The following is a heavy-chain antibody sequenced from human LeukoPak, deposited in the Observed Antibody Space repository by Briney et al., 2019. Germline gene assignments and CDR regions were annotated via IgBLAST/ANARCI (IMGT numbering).Heavy chain of an antibody. D-gene: IGHD3-3*01. CDR2: INPNSGGT. CDR3: ARESPAIFGVPGD. Sequence: ASVKVSCKASGYTFTGYYMHWVRQAPGQGLEWMGWINPNSGGTNYAQKFQGRVTMTRDTSIGTAYMELSRLRSDDTAVYYCARESPAIFGVPGDWGQGTLVTVSS. CDR1: GYTFTGYY. J-gene: IGHJ4*02. V-gene: IGHV1-2*02.